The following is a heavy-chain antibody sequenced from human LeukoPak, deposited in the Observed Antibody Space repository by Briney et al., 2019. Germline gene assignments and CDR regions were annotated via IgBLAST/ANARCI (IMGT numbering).Heavy chain of an antibody. Sequence: PGRTLRLSCAASGFTFSRYAMHWVRQAPGKGLEWVAVISYDGSNKYYADSVKGRFTISRDNSKNTLYLQMNSLRAEDTAVYYCARGPYYYDSSGYYHGGYYFDYWGQGTLVTVSS. CDR3: ARGPYYYDSSGYYHGGYYFDY. V-gene: IGHV3-30-3*01. CDR1: GFTFSRYA. D-gene: IGHD3-22*01. CDR2: ISYDGSNK. J-gene: IGHJ4*02.